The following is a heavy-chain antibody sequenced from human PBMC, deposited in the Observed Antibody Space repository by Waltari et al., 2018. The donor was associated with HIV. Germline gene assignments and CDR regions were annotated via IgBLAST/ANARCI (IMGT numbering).Heavy chain of an antibody. V-gene: IGHV4-38-2*02. D-gene: IGHD3-10*01. CDR3: AREWGTLMVAWFDP. Sequence: QVQLQESGPGLVKPSATLSLTCAVHGYSISSGYFWGWNRQPPGKALEWIGSMFHNGSTYYNPSLKSRVTISVDTSKNQFSLKLSSVTSADTAIYYCAREWGTLMVAWFDPWGQGTLVTVSS. CDR1: GYSISSGYF. CDR2: MFHNGST. J-gene: IGHJ5*02.